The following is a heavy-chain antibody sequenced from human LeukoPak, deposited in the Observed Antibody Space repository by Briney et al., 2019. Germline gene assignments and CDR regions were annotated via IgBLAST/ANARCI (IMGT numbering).Heavy chain of an antibody. J-gene: IGHJ4*02. V-gene: IGHV3-23*01. D-gene: IGHD3-10*01. CDR2: VSGSGGST. CDR3: AKGVKPYAAGSSDY. Sequence: GGSLRLSCAASGFTFSSYGMHWVRQAPGKGLEWVTAVSGSGGSTYYADSVKGRFTISRDYSKNTLYLQMNSLRAEDTAVYYCAKGVKPYAAGSSDYWGQGTLVTVSS. CDR1: GFTFSSYG.